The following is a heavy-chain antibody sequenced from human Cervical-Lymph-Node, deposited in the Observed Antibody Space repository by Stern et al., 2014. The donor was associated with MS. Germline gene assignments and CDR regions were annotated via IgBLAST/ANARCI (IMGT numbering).Heavy chain of an antibody. Sequence: VQLVQSGAEVKKPGASGKVSCKASGGTFSSYAISWVRQAPGQGLEWRGGIIPIFGTANYAQKFQGRVRITADESTSTAYMELSSLRSEDTAVYYCARGPGERRAAPFDYWGQGTLVTVSS. CDR2: IIPIFGTA. CDR1: GGTFSSYA. D-gene: IGHD1-1*01. J-gene: IGHJ4*02. CDR3: ARGPGERRAAPFDY. V-gene: IGHV1-69*01.